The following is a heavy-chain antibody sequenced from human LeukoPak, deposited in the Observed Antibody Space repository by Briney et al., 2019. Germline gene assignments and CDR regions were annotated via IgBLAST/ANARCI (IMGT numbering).Heavy chain of an antibody. D-gene: IGHD4-17*01. Sequence: PETLSLTCIVSGGSISSYYWSWIRQPAGRGLEWIGRIYTSGSTNYIPSLKSRVTMSVDTSKNQFSLNLSSVTAADTAVYYCARDGTYGDPFDYWGQGTLVTVSS. CDR2: IYTSGST. CDR3: ARDGTYGDPFDY. CDR1: GGSISSYY. J-gene: IGHJ4*02. V-gene: IGHV4-4*07.